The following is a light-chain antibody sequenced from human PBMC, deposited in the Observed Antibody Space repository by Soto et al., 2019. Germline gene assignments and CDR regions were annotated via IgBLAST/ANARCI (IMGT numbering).Light chain of an antibody. Sequence: LTQPPSTCGPPRQRVTTSCSGSIYNVRSNTVNWYQHLPVTVPRFLIYSYDQRASGVPDRVSGCKTATSASLAIRGLHSDDEVDYYCAAWDDSLNAYVCGTGTKVTVL. CDR2: SYD. V-gene: IGLV1-44*01. CDR3: AAWDDSLNAYV. J-gene: IGLJ1*01. CDR1: IYNVRSNT.